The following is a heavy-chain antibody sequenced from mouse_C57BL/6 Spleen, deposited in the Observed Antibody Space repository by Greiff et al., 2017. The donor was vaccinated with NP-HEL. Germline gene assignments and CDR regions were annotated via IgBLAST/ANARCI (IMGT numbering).Heavy chain of an antibody. Sequence: QVQLQQPGAELVRPGSSVKLSCKASGYTFTSYWMDWVKQRPGQGLEWIGNIYPSDSETHYNQKFKDKATLTVDKSSSKAYMQLSSLTAEDSAVYYCARRNWPGYFDVWGTGTTVTVSS. V-gene: IGHV1-61*01. CDR1: GYTFTSYW. D-gene: IGHD4-1*02. CDR2: IYPSDSET. J-gene: IGHJ1*03. CDR3: ARRNWPGYFDV.